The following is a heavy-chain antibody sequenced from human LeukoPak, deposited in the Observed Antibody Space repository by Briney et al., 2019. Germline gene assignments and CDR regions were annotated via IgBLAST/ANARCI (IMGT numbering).Heavy chain of an antibody. CDR2: IYPRDSDI. V-gene: IGHV5-51*01. J-gene: IGHJ3*02. D-gene: IGHD3-3*01. Sequence: PGESLKISCKGSGYSFTNYWLGWVRQMPGKGLEWMGIIYPRDSDIRYSPPFQGQVTISADKSISTAYLQWNSLKASDTAMYYCARQFRDYDFWSGRGGRAFDIWGQGTMVTVSS. CDR3: ARQFRDYDFWSGRGGRAFDI. CDR1: GYSFTNYW.